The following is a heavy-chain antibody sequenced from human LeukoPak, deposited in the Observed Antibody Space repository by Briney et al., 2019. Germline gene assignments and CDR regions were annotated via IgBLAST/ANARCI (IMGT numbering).Heavy chain of an antibody. J-gene: IGHJ4*02. CDR1: GFTFSSYG. Sequence: PGRSLRLSCAASGFTFSSYGMHWVRQAPGKGLEWVSTISGSGGSTYYADSVKGRFTISRDNSKNTLYLQMNSLTAEDTAVYYCAKRAIYDSSGYYYYRMFDYWGQGTLVTVSS. D-gene: IGHD3-22*01. V-gene: IGHV3-23*01. CDR3: AKRAIYDSSGYYYYRMFDY. CDR2: ISGSGGST.